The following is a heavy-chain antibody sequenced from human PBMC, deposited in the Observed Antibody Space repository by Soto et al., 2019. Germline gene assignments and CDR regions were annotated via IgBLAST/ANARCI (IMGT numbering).Heavy chain of an antibody. Sequence: PGVSLIISWAASGFTFSSYGMYWVRQAPGKGLEWVAVISYDGSSKYYADSVKDRLTISRDNSENTLYLQMNSLRAEDTAVYYCAKGSIVGATKDWFDPWGQGTLVTVSS. CDR3: AKGSIVGATKDWFDP. D-gene: IGHD1-26*01. CDR1: GFTFSSYG. V-gene: IGHV3-30*18. CDR2: ISYDGSSK. J-gene: IGHJ5*02.